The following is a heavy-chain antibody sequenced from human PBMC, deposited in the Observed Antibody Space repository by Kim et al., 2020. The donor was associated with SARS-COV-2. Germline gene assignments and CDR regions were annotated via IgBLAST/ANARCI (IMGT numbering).Heavy chain of an antibody. Sequence: SETLSLTCTVSGGSVSSGSYYWSWIRQPPGKGLEWIGYIYYSGSTNYNPSLKSRVTISVDTSKNQFSLKLSSVTAADTAVYYCARDLGYYDFWSGHPEVGSWFDPWGQGTLVTVSS. CDR1: GGSVSSGSYY. J-gene: IGHJ5*02. CDR3: ARDLGYYDFWSGHPEVGSWFDP. D-gene: IGHD3-3*01. CDR2: IYYSGST. V-gene: IGHV4-61*01.